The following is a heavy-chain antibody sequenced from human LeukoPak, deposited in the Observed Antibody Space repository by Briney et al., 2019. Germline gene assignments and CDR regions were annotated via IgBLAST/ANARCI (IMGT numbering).Heavy chain of an antibody. D-gene: IGHD1-1*01. CDR2: IRFDGSNK. V-gene: IGHV3-30*02. Sequence: GGSLRLSCAVSGFTFSSYGMHWVRQAPGKGLEWVAFIRFDGSNKYYADSVRGRFTISRDNSKNTLCLQMNSLGPEDTAVYYCAKIPAGNEDLDCWGQGTLVTVSS. CDR1: GFTFSSYG. J-gene: IGHJ4*02. CDR3: AKIPAGNEDLDC.